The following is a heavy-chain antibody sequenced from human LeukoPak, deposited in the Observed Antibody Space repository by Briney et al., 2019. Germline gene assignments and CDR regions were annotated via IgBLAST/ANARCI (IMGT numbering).Heavy chain of an antibody. V-gene: IGHV4-38-2*01. CDR1: GYSISSGYY. CDR2: IYHSGST. Sequence: SETLSLTCAVSGYSISSGYYWGWIRQPPGKGLEWIGSIYHSGSTYYNPSLKNRVTISVDTSKNQFSLKLSSVTAADTAVYYCARSGEYCSGGSCYEDPYFDYWGQGTLVTVSS. CDR3: ARSGEYCSGGSCYEDPYFDY. J-gene: IGHJ4*02. D-gene: IGHD2-15*01.